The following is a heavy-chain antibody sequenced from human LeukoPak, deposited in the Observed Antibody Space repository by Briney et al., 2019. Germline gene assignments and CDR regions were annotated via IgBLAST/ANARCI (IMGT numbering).Heavy chain of an antibody. CDR1: GGSISSSTYY. Sequence: PSETLSLTCTVSGGSISSSTYYWGWIRQPPGQGLEWIGIIYYTGSTYYNPSLKSRVTISVDTSKNQFFLKMTSVTAADTAMYYCARFDTSVTTAFDIWGQGTMVTVSS. D-gene: IGHD4-17*01. J-gene: IGHJ3*02. V-gene: IGHV4-39*01. CDR3: ARFDTSVTTAFDI. CDR2: IYYTGST.